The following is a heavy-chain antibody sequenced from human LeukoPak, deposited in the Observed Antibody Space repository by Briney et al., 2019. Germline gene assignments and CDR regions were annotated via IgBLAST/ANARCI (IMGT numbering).Heavy chain of an antibody. D-gene: IGHD5-24*01. J-gene: IGHJ6*03. CDR3: ARNRDGYNSYYYYYYMDV. CDR1: GYTFTSYG. Sequence: GASVKVSCKASGYTFTSYGISWVRQAPGQGLEWMGWISAYNGNTNYAQKLQGRVTMTTDTSTSTAYVELRSLRSDDTAVYYCARNRDGYNSYYYYYYMDVWGKGTTVTISS. CDR2: ISAYNGNT. V-gene: IGHV1-18*01.